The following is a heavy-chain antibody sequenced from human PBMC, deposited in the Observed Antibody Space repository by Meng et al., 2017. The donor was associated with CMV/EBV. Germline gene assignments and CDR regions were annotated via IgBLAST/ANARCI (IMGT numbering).Heavy chain of an antibody. CDR3: ARGHYPQLAPDYYYGLDV. J-gene: IGHJ6*02. CDR1: GGSLSAYA. Sequence: SVKVSCKASGGSLSAYATSWVRQAPGQGLEWIGGIIPIPDETNYAQKFQGRVTITADRSTSTAYLELNSLRSEDTAVYYCARGHYPQLAPDYYYGLDVWGQGTTVTVSS. D-gene: IGHD1-1*01. V-gene: IGHV1-69*10. CDR2: IIPIPDET.